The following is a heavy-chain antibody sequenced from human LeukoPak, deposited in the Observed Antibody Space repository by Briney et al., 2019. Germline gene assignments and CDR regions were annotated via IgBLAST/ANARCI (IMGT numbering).Heavy chain of an antibody. D-gene: IGHD3-3*01. CDR1: GFTFSSYW. Sequence: GGSLRLSCAASGFTFSSYWMSWVRQAPGKGLEGVADIKQDGREKYYVDSVKGRFTISRDNAKNSLYLQMNSLRAEDTAVYYCARNPYDFWSGYYEYFDYWGQGTLVTVSS. CDR2: IKQDGREK. J-gene: IGHJ4*02. CDR3: ARNPYDFWSGYYEYFDY. V-gene: IGHV3-7*01.